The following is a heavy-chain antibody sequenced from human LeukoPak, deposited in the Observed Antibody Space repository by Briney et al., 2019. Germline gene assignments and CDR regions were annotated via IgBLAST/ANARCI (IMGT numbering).Heavy chain of an antibody. CDR3: AKDWDIVVVPAAMTGRYFDY. J-gene: IGHJ4*02. CDR1: GFTFSSYG. CDR2: IRYDGSNK. Sequence: GGSLRLSCAASGFTFSSYGMHWVRQAPGKGLEWVAFIRYDGSNKYYADSVKGRFTISRDNSKNTLYLQMNSLRAEDTAVYFCAKDWDIVVVPAAMTGRYFDYWGQGTLVTVSS. V-gene: IGHV3-30*02. D-gene: IGHD2-2*01.